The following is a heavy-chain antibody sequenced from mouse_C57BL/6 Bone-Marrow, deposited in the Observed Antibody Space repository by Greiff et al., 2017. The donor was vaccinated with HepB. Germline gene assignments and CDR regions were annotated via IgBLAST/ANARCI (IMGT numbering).Heavy chain of an antibody. Sequence: VQLQQPGAELVKPGASVKMSCKASGYTFTSYWITWVKQRPGQGLEWIGDIYPGSGSTNYNEKFKSKATLTVDTSSSTAYMQLSSLTSEDSAVYYCARPGYGSSYAMDYWGQGTSVTVSS. D-gene: IGHD1-1*01. CDR2: IYPGSGST. J-gene: IGHJ4*01. CDR1: GYTFTSYW. CDR3: ARPGYGSSYAMDY. V-gene: IGHV1-55*01.